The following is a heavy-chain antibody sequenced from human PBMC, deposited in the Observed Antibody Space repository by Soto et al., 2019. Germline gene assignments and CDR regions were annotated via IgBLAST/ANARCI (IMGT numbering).Heavy chain of an antibody. CDR1: GFTFSSYS. V-gene: IGHV3-48*02. CDR2: IGSSSSTI. Sequence: PGGSLRLSCAASGFTFSSYSMNWVRQAPGKGLEWVSYIGSSSSTIYYADSVKGRFTISRDNAKNSLYLQMNSLRDEDTAVYYCARGGWDLPPYYYYNGMDVWGQGTTVTVSS. CDR3: ARGGWDLPPYYYYNGMDV. J-gene: IGHJ6*02. D-gene: IGHD1-26*01.